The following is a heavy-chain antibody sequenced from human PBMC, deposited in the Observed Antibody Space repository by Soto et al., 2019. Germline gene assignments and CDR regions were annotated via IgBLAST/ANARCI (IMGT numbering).Heavy chain of an antibody. CDR2: IRSKANGYAT. Sequence: PWGSLRVSWAASGFTFSGSAMHWVRQASGKGLEWVGRIRSKANGYATAYAASVKGRFTISRDDSKNTAYLQMNSLKTEDTAVYYCTSRYYYDSSGYRPSVDFDYWGQGTLVTSPQ. V-gene: IGHV3-73*01. CDR3: TSRYYYDSSGYRPSVDFDY. D-gene: IGHD3-22*01. CDR1: GFTFSGSA. J-gene: IGHJ4*02.